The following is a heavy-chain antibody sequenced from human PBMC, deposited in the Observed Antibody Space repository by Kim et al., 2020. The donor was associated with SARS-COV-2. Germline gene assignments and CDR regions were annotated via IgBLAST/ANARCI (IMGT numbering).Heavy chain of an antibody. Sequence: GGSLRLSCAASGFTFSSYAMSWVRQAPGKGLEWVSAISGSGGSTYYADSVKGRFTISRDNSKNTLYLQMNSLRAEDTAVYYCAKDRYYGSGSYYNGPIDYWGQGTLVTVSS. V-gene: IGHV3-23*01. CDR3: AKDRYYGSGSYYNGPIDY. CDR2: ISGSGGST. J-gene: IGHJ4*02. D-gene: IGHD3-10*01. CDR1: GFTFSSYA.